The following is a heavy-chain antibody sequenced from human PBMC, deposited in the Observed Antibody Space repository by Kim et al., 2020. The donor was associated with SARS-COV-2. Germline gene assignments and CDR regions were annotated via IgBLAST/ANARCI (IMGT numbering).Heavy chain of an antibody. CDR1: EFTFSNYR. V-gene: IGHV3-21*01. Sequence: GGSLRLSCAASEFTFSNYRMNWVRQAPGKGLEWISAISSSPSYIFYADSAKGRFSVSRDDAKRSVYLQMWSLRDEDTAVYYCARETDEYDYGYRYFDHWG. J-gene: IGHJ4*01. CDR2: ISSSPSYI. D-gene: IGHD3-10*01. CDR3: ARETDEYDYGYRYFDH.